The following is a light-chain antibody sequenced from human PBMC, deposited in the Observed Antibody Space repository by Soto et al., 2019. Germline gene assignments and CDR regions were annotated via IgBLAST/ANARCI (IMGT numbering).Light chain of an antibody. Sequence: EIVLTQSPATLCLSPGERATLSSRAIQCVRSSLAWYQRKPGQAPRLLIYGLSTRATGIPARFSGSGSGTEFTRTISSLQSEDFAVYYCQQYNNWPLWTFGQGTKVDI. J-gene: IGKJ1*01. CDR3: QQYNNWPLWT. V-gene: IGKV3-15*01. CDR1: QCVRSS. CDR2: GLS.